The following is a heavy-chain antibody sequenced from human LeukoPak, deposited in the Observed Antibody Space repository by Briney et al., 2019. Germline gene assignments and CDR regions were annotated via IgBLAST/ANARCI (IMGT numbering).Heavy chain of an antibody. V-gene: IGHV4-39*01. J-gene: IGHJ6*03. Sequence: PSETLSLTCTVSGGSISSSSYYWGWIRQPPGKGLEWIGSIYYSGSTYYSPSLKSRVTISVDTSKNQFSLKLSSVTAADTAVYYCARHIAARLGAYYYMDVWGKGTTVTVSS. D-gene: IGHD6-6*01. CDR3: ARHIAARLGAYYYMDV. CDR1: GGSISSSSYY. CDR2: IYYSGST.